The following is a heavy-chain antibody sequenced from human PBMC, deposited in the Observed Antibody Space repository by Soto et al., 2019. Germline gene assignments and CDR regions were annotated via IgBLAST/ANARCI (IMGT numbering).Heavy chain of an antibody. V-gene: IGHV3-48*02. J-gene: IGHJ4*02. CDR3: AREDIMGTRSFDY. CDR2: ICSRSQTI. Sequence: EVQLVESGGGLVQPGGSLRLSCGASGFMFSGYSMNWVRQAPGKGLEWLSYICSRSQTIYYADSVKGRFTISRDNAKNSLYLQMNSLRDGDTAVYFCAREDIMGTRSFDYWGQGALVTVSS. D-gene: IGHD1-26*01. CDR1: GFMFSGYS.